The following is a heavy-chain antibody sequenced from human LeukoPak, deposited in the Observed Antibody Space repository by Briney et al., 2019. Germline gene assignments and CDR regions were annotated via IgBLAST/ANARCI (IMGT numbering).Heavy chain of an antibody. CDR2: IYWDDDK. CDR1: GFSLSTNGVR. CDR3: AHTYGIYYFDY. Sequence: SGPTLVNPTQTLTLTCTFSGFSLSTNGVRVGWICQPPGKALEWLALIYWDDDKRYSPSLKSRLTITKDTSRNQVVLTMTNTDPVDTATYYCAHTYGIYYFDYWGQGTLVTVSS. D-gene: IGHD2-15*01. J-gene: IGHJ4*02. V-gene: IGHV2-5*02.